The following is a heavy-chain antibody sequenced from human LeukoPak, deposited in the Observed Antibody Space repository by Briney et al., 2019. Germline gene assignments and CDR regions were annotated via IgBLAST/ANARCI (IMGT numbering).Heavy chain of an antibody. CDR1: GGSLNGHY. CDR3: AKNGQSGFSFDP. V-gene: IGHV4-34*01. Sequence: SETLSLTCAVYGGSLNGHYWSWIRQPPGKGLEWIGEGSESGGTKFNPSLKSRVTISADTSKNQFSLKVKSVTAADTAVYYCAKNGQSGFSFDPLGQGTLVTVSS. J-gene: IGHJ5*02. CDR2: GSESGGT. D-gene: IGHD3-3*01.